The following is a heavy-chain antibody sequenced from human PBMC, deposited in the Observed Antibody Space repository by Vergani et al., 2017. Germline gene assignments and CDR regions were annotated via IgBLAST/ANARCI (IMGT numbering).Heavy chain of an antibody. V-gene: IGHV4-39*01. D-gene: IGHD6-19*01. CDR1: GGSISSSSYY. CDR3: ARRAIAVADGDDAFDI. J-gene: IGHJ3*02. CDR2: IYYSGST. Sequence: QVQLQESGPGLVKPSETLSLTCTVSGGSISSSSYYWGWIRQPPGKGLEWIGSIYYSGSTYYNPSLKSRVTISVDTSKNQFSLKLSSVTAADTAVYYCARRAIAVADGDDAFDIWGQGTMVTVSS.